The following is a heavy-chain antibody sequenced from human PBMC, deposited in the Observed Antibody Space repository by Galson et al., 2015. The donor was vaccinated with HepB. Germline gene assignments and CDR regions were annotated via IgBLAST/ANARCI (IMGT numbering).Heavy chain of an antibody. CDR3: ARDGGPYGSGSYYNVLSSKYYYGMDV. V-gene: IGHV3-30*04. Sequence: SLRLSCAASGFTFSSYAMHWVRQAPGKGLEWVAVISYDGSNKYYADSVKGRFTISRDNSKNTLYLQMNSLRAEDTAVYYCARDGGPYGSGSYYNVLSSKYYYGMDVWGQGTTVTVSS. CDR2: ISYDGSNK. J-gene: IGHJ6*02. D-gene: IGHD3-10*01. CDR1: GFTFSSYA.